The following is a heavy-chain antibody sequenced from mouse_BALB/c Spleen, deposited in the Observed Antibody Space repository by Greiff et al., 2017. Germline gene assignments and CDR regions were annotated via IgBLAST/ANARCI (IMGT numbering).Heavy chain of an antibody. Sequence: VQRVESGPGLVAPSQSLSITCTVSGFSLTGYGVNWVRQPPGKGLEWLGMIWGDGSTDYNSALKSRLSISKDNSKSQVFLKMNSLQTDDTARYYCARDQELGLGYYAMDYWGQGTSVTVSS. J-gene: IGHJ4*01. V-gene: IGHV2-6-7*01. CDR2: IWGDGST. CDR1: GFSLTGYG. D-gene: IGHD4-1*01. CDR3: ARDQELGLGYYAMDY.